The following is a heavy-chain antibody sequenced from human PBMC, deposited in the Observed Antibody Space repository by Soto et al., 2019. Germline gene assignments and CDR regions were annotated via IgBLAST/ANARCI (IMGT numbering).Heavy chain of an antibody. CDR1: EFMFSNYA. J-gene: IGHJ4*02. D-gene: IGHD6-19*01. CDR3: AKAEKSSAVAGYFDS. CDR2: ISGSGGIT. V-gene: IGHV3-23*01. Sequence: HPGGSLRLSFAASEFMFSNYAMNWVRQAPGKGLEWVSAISGSGGITYYADSVKGRFTISRDNSKNTLYLQMNSLRAEDTAVYYCAKAEKSSAVAGYFDSWGQGTLVTVSS.